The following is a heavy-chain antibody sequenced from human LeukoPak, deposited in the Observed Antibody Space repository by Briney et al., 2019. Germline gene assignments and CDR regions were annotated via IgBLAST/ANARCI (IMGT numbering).Heavy chain of an antibody. CDR1: GFTFSDYY. Sequence: GGSLRLSCAASGFTFSDYYMSWIRQAPGKGLEWVSYISSSGSTIYYADSVKGRFTISRDNAKNSLYLQMNSLRAEDTAVYYCARDTRGWELLGNWFDPWGQGTLVTVSS. D-gene: IGHD1-26*01. J-gene: IGHJ5*02. CDR3: ARDTRGWELLGNWFDP. CDR2: ISSSGSTI. V-gene: IGHV3-11*04.